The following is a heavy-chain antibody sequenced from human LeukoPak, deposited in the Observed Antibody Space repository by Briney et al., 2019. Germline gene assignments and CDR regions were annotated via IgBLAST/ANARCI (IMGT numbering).Heavy chain of an antibody. Sequence: GGSLKLSCAASGFRFSSYAMSWVRQAPGKGLEWVSGITFSGAITYYSDSVKGRFTISRDNSRNTLYLQLNSLRGEDTALYYCVKGGIYADLGDYWGQGTLVTVSS. CDR2: ITFSGAIT. CDR1: GFRFSSYA. CDR3: VKGGIYADLGDY. D-gene: IGHD4-17*01. J-gene: IGHJ4*02. V-gene: IGHV3-23*01.